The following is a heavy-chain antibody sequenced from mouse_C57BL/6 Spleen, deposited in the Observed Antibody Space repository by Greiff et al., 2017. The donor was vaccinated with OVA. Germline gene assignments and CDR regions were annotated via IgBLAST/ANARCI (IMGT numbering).Heavy chain of an antibody. V-gene: IGHV7-3*01. CDR2: IRNKANGYTT. D-gene: IGHD3-2*02. CDR3: ARGTAQATFFAY. CDR1: GFTFTDYY. J-gene: IGHJ3*01. Sequence: EVKLVESGGGLVQPGGSLSLSCAASGFTFTDYYMSWVRQPPGKALEWLGFIRNKANGYTTEYSASVKGRFTISRDNSQSILYLQMNALRAEESATYYCARGTAQATFFAYWGQGTLVTVSA.